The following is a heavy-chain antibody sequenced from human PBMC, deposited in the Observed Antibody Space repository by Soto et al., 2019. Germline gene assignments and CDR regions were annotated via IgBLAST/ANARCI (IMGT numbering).Heavy chain of an antibody. CDR2: ISFDGNNK. Sequence: QPGGSLRLSCAASGFSVSPSFFSGYTMHWVRQAPGKGLEWVAMISFDGNNKFYAESVKGRFAISRDNSKSILSLQVHSLRAADTAVYYCARDGPDGYIGLDSWGQGTLVTVSS. D-gene: IGHD5-12*01. CDR3: ARDGPDGYIGLDS. CDR1: GFSVSPSFFSGYT. V-gene: IGHV3-30*09. J-gene: IGHJ4*02.